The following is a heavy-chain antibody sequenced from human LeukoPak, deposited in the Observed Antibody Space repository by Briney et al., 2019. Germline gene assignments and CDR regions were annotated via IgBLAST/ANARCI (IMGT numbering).Heavy chain of an antibody. Sequence: ASVKVSCKASGYTFTNYGISWVRQAPGQGLEWMAWISANNGETRYAQNLQGRVTMTTDTSTSTAYMELRSLRSDDAAIYYCARVPPSAHQLLSSDYWGQGTQVTVSS. V-gene: IGHV1-18*04. CDR3: ARVPPSAHQLLSSDY. J-gene: IGHJ4*02. D-gene: IGHD2-2*01. CDR1: GYTFTNYG. CDR2: ISANNGET.